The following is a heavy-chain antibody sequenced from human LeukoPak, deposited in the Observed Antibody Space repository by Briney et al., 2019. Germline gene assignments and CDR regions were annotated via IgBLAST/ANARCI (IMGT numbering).Heavy chain of an antibody. V-gene: IGHV1-46*01. CDR2: INPSGGST. J-gene: IGHJ5*02. CDR1: GYTFTSYY. CDR3: ARDPGGVSSGWYKRRWFDP. D-gene: IGHD6-19*01. Sequence: ASVKVSCKASGYTFTSYYMHWVRQAPGQGLEWMGIINPSGGSTSYAQKFQGRVTMTRDMSTSTVYMELSSLRSEDMAVYYCARDPGGVSSGWYKRRWFDPWGQGTLVTVSS.